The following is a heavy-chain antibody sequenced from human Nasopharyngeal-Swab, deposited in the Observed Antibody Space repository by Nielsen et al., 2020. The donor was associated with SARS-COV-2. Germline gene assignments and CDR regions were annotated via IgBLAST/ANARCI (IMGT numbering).Heavy chain of an antibody. CDR3: ARAGLRYDAFDI. J-gene: IGHJ3*02. CDR2: IWYDGSNK. V-gene: IGHV3-33*01. Sequence: WIRQPPGKGLEWVAVIWYDGSNKYYADSVKGRFTISRDNSKNTLYLQMNSLRAEDTAVYYCARAGLRYDAFDIWGQGTMVTVSS. D-gene: IGHD3-9*01.